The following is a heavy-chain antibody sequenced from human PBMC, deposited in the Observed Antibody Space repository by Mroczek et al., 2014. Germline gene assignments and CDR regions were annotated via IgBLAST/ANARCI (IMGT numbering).Heavy chain of an antibody. J-gene: IGHJ6*03. V-gene: IGHV4-34*01. CDR3: ARGKTTNIPNYEVRGWWVTKQNYYYYMDV. CDR1: GGSFSGYY. CDR2: INHSGST. D-gene: IGHD3-10*01. Sequence: QVQLQQWGAGLLKPSETLSLTCAVYGGSFSGYYWSWIRQPPGKGLEWIGEINHSGSTNYNPSLKSRVTISVDTSKNQFSLKLSSVTAADTAVYYCARGKTTNIPNYEVRGWWVTKQNYYYYMDVWGKGTTVTVSS.